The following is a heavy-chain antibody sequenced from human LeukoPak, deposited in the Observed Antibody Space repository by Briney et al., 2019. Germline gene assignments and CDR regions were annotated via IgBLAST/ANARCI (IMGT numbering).Heavy chain of an antibody. D-gene: IGHD4-17*01. Sequence: GGSLRLSCAASGFTFSSYGMHWVRQPPGKGLEWVAVISYAGSNKYYADSVKGRFIISRDNSKNTLYLQMNSLRAEDTAVYYCARALDYGDYPYYYYGLVVWGQGTTVTVSS. J-gene: IGHJ6*02. V-gene: IGHV3-30*03. CDR2: ISYAGSNK. CDR1: GFTFSSYG. CDR3: ARALDYGDYPYYYYGLVV.